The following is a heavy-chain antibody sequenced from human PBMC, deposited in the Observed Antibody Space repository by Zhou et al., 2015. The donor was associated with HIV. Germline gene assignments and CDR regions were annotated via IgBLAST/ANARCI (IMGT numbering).Heavy chain of an antibody. Sequence: QVQLVQSGAEVKKPGSSVKVSCKASGGTFSSYTISWVRQAPGQGLEWMGRIIPILGIANYAQKFQGRVTITADKSTSTAYMELSSLRSEDTAVYYCARVYCSSTSCYTGYYYYGMDVWGQGTTVTVSS. CDR1: GGTFSSYT. D-gene: IGHD2-2*02. J-gene: IGHJ6*02. CDR3: ARVYCSSTSCYTGYYYYGMDV. V-gene: IGHV1-69*02. CDR2: IIPILGIA.